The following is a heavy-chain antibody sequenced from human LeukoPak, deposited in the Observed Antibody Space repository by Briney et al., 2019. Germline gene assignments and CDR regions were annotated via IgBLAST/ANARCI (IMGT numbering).Heavy chain of an antibody. CDR3: ARRRIAARHRAPLFDY. CDR2: IYHSGST. J-gene: IGHJ4*02. CDR1: GGAFSGYY. Sequence: SETLSLTCAVSGGAFSGYYWSWIRQPPGKGLGWIGEIYHSGSTNYNPSLKSRVTISVDTSKNQFSLQRPSVAAANTAVYYCARRRIAARHRAPLFDYWGQGTLVTVSS. D-gene: IGHD6-6*01. V-gene: IGHV4-34*01.